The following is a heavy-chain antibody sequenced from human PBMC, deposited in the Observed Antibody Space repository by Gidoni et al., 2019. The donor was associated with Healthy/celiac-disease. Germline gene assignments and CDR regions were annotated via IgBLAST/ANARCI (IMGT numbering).Heavy chain of an antibody. J-gene: IGHJ4*02. CDR2: ISSSSSYT. D-gene: IGHD1-7*01. CDR3: ARDGITGTLDY. CDR1: GFTFSDDY. Sequence: QVQLVESGGGLVKPGGSLRLSCAASGFTFSDDYMSWIRQAPGKGLEWVSYISSSSSYTNYADSVKGRFTISRDNAKNSLYLQMNSLRAEDTAVYYCARDGITGTLDYWGQGTLVTVSS. V-gene: IGHV3-11*06.